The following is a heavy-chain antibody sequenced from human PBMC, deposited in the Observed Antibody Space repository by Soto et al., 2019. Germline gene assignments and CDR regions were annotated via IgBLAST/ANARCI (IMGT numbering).Heavy chain of an antibody. V-gene: IGHV4-39*01. CDR1: GGSISSSSYY. D-gene: IGHD2-2*01. CDR2: IYYSGST. Sequence: ETLSLTCTVSGGSISSSSYYWGWIRQPPGKGLEWIGSIYYSGSTYYNPSLKSRVTISVDTSKNQFSLKLSSATAADTATYFCARRQYQLPTFFYYYGLDVWGPGTTVTVSS. CDR3: ARRQYQLPTFFYYYGLDV. J-gene: IGHJ6*02.